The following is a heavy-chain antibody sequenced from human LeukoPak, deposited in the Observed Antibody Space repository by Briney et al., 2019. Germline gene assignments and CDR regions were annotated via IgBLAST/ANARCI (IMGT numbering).Heavy chain of an antibody. CDR2: INAYNGNT. V-gene: IGHV1-18*01. J-gene: IGHJ4*02. CDR1: GYTFTYYV. Sequence: ASVKLSCKTSGYTFTYYVISWVRQAPGQGLEWMGWINAYNGNTNDAQKFQGRVTMTTDTSTSTPYMEMRSLRSDDTAVYYCARGEKPYDCWGQGALVSVSS. CDR3: ARGEKPYDC.